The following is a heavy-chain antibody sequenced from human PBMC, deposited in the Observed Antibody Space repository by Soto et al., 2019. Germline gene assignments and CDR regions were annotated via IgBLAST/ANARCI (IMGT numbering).Heavy chain of an antibody. J-gene: IGHJ4*02. Sequence: QVQLQESGPGLVRPSGTLSLTCAVSGDSINSNYCWTWVRQPPGKGLEWIAEIYYSGGTSYNPSLKSRVTISMDKSKNQFSLNLTSVTAADTXXXYXXXXXXXGLGYWGQGTLVTVSS. CDR2: IYYSGGT. V-gene: IGHV4-4*02. CDR3: XXXXXXGLGY. D-gene: IGHD7-27*01. CDR1: GDSINSNYC.